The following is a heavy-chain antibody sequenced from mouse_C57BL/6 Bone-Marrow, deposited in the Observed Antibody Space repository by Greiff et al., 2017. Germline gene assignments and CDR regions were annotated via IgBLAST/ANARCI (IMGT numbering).Heavy chain of an antibody. V-gene: IGHV1-61*01. CDR3: ARSYGSSFAWFAY. Sequence: QVQLQQPGAELVRPGSSVKLSCKASGYTFTSYWMDWVKQRPGQGLEWIGNIYPSDSETHYNQKFKDKATLTVDKSSSTAYMQLSSLTSEDSAVYYCARSYGSSFAWFAYWGQGTLVTVSA. J-gene: IGHJ3*01. CDR2: IYPSDSET. D-gene: IGHD1-1*01. CDR1: GYTFTSYW.